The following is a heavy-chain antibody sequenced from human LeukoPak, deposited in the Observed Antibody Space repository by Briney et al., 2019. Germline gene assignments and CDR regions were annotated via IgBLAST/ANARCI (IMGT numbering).Heavy chain of an antibody. CDR2: IYTSGNT. CDR1: GGSISSYY. J-gene: IGHJ5*02. V-gene: IGHV4-4*07. Sequence: SETLSLTCTVSGGSISSYYWSWIRQPAGKGLEWIGRIYTSGNTNYNPSLKSRVTISVDKSKNQFSLKLSSVTAADTAVYYCARDLPGRDWFDPWGQGTLVTVSS. CDR3: ARDLPGRDWFDP. D-gene: IGHD1-26*01.